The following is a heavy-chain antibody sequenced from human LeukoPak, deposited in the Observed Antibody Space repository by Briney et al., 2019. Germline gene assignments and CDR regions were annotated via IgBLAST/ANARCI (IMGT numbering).Heavy chain of an antibody. CDR2: ISSSSSYI. CDR3: AREGGYSYGWYFDY. Sequence: GGSLRLSCAASGFTFSSYSMNWVRQAPGKGLEWVSSISSSSSYIYYAASVKGRFTISRDNAKNSLYLQMNSLSADDTAVYYCAREGGYSYGWYFDYWGQGTLVTVSS. V-gene: IGHV3-21*01. CDR1: GFTFSSYS. D-gene: IGHD5-18*01. J-gene: IGHJ4*02.